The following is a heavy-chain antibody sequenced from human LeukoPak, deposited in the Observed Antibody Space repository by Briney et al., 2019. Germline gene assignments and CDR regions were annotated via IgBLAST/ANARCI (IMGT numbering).Heavy chain of an antibody. CDR2: IYYTGST. J-gene: IGHJ3*02. CDR3: ARRVVVTATSNDAFDI. V-gene: IGHV4-59*08. Sequence: SETLSLTCTVSGGSISSYYWNWIRQPPGKGLEWNGYIYYTGSTKYSPSIKSRVTISVDTSKNQFSLKLSSVTAADTAVYYCARRVVVTATSNDAFDIWGQGTLVTVSS. D-gene: IGHD2-21*02. CDR1: GGSISSYY.